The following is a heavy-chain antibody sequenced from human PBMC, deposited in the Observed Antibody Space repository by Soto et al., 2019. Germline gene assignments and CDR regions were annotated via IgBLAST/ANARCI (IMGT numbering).Heavy chain of an antibody. D-gene: IGHD5-12*01. J-gene: IGHJ4*02. CDR2: ISGSGGST. Sequence: EVQLLESGGGLVQPGGSLRLSCAASGFTFSSYAMSWVRQAPGKGLEWVSAISGSGGSTYYADSVKGRFTISRDNSKNTLYLQINSLRARNTAVYYGANLYRGNRAYWGQGTLVTVS. V-gene: IGHV3-23*01. CDR3: ANLYRGNRAY. CDR1: GFTFSSYA.